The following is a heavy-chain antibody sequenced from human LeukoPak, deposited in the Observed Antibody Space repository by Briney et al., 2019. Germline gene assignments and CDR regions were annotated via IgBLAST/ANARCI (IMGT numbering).Heavy chain of an antibody. D-gene: IGHD1-7*01. CDR2: ISGSGGST. V-gene: IGHV3-23*01. CDR3: AKSSYY. CDR1: RFTFSTYG. Sequence: EGSLRISCAASRFTFSTYGMSWVRQAPGKGLEWVSSISGSGGSTNYADSVKGRFTISRDNSKNTLYLQMNSLRDEDTAVYYCAKSSYYWGQGTLVTVSS. J-gene: IGHJ4*02.